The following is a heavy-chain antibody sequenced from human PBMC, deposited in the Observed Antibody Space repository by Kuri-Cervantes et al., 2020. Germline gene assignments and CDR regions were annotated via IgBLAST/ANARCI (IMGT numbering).Heavy chain of an antibody. D-gene: IGHD2-15*01. V-gene: IGHV4-34*01. CDR2: IYHSGST. CDR1: GGSFSGYY. CDR3: AAPLGYCRGGSCPFDY. J-gene: IGHJ4*02. Sequence: SETLSLTCAVYGGSFSGYYWSWIRQPPGKGLEWIGEIYHSGSTNYNPSLKSRVTISVDKSKNQFSLKLSSVTAADTAVYYCAAPLGYCRGGSCPFDYWGQGTLVTVSS.